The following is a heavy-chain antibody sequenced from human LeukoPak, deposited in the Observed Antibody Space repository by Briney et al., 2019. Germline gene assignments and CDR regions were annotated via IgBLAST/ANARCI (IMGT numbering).Heavy chain of an antibody. D-gene: IGHD5-18*01. J-gene: IGHJ4*02. Sequence: ASVKLSCKASGYTFTDYYMHWVRQAPGQGLEWVGWINPNSGGTNYAQSFQGRVTMTRDTSIGTAYMELTRLTSDDTAVYYCATNRGYTYGYIYWGQGTVVTVSS. CDR2: INPNSGGT. V-gene: IGHV1-2*02. CDR3: ATNRGYTYGYIY. CDR1: GYTFTDYY.